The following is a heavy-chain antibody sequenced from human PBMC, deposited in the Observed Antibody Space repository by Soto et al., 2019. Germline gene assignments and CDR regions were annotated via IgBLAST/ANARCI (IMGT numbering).Heavy chain of an antibody. Sequence: GGSLRLSCAASGFTFSSYGMHWVRQAPGKGLEWVAVISYDGSNKYYADSVKGRFTISRDNSKNTLYLQMNSLRAEDTAVYYCAKDHNYIINWLDPWGQGTLVTVSS. CDR1: GFTFSSYG. V-gene: IGHV3-30*18. CDR3: AKDHNYIINWLDP. J-gene: IGHJ5*02. CDR2: ISYDGSNK. D-gene: IGHD4-4*01.